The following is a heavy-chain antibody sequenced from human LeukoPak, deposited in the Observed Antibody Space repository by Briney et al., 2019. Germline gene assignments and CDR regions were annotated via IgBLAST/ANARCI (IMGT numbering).Heavy chain of an antibody. J-gene: IGHJ4*02. Sequence: PSETLSLTCAVSGGSISSSNWWSWVRQPPGKGLEWIGEIYHSGSTNYNPSLKSRVTISVDKSKNQFSLKLSSVTAADTAVYYCASSSGCCGSGSYYYWGQGTLVTVSS. CDR2: IYHSGST. CDR1: GGSISSSNW. D-gene: IGHD3-10*01. CDR3: ASSSGCCGSGSYYY. V-gene: IGHV4-4*02.